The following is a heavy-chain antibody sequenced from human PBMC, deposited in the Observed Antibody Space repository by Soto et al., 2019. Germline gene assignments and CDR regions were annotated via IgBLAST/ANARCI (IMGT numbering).Heavy chain of an antibody. CDR2: ISAYNGNT. CDR1: GYTFTSYG. D-gene: IGHD6-6*01. J-gene: IGHJ4*02. Sequence: ASVKVSCKASGYTFTSYGISWVRRAPGQGLEWMGWISAYNGNTNYAQKLQGRVTISVDTSKNQFSLKLSSVTAADTAVYYCARRSSSPRFDYWGQGTLVTVSS. V-gene: IGHV1-18*01. CDR3: ARRSSSPRFDY.